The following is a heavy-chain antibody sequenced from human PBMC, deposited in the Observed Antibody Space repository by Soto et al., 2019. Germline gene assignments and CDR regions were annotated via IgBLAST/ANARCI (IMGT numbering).Heavy chain of an antibody. CDR1: GYTFIRYN. V-gene: IGHV1-46*03. Sequence: QVQLVQSGAEVKKPGASVKVSCKASGYTFIRYNIQWVRQAPGQGLEWTGMINPSGARTSYAQKFQGRVTMTRDTATSTVYMEVRSLRPDDSAVYYCVRDECSGGSCYFYWGQGTLVTVSS. CDR3: VRDECSGGSCYFY. CDR2: INPSGART. D-gene: IGHD2-15*01. J-gene: IGHJ4*02.